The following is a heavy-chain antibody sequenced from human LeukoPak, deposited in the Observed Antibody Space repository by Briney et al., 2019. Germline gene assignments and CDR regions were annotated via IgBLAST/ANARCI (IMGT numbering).Heavy chain of an antibody. D-gene: IGHD4/OR15-4a*01. J-gene: IGHJ4*02. V-gene: IGHV1-3*04. CDR3: ARVGGGHYGALDY. CDR1: GYTFTSCA. Sequence: ASVKVSCKTSGYTFTSCAIHWVRQAPGQRLEWMGWINTGNGNTKYSQNFQGRVTITRDTSAGTAYMGLSSLRSEDTAAYYCARVGGGHYGALDYWGQGTLVTVSS. CDR2: INTGNGNT.